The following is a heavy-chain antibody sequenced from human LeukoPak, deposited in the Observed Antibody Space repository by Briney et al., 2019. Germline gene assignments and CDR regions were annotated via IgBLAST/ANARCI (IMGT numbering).Heavy chain of an antibody. D-gene: IGHD5-12*01. CDR1: GFSFSSYG. Sequence: GRSLRLSCAASGFSFSSYGMHWARQAPGKGLEWVAVISYDGSNKYYADSVKGRFTISRDNSKNTLYLQMNSLRAEDTAVYYCAKVGAYVATIADGMDGWGKGTTVTVSS. J-gene: IGHJ6*04. CDR2: ISYDGSNK. CDR3: AKVGAYVATIADGMDG. V-gene: IGHV3-30*18.